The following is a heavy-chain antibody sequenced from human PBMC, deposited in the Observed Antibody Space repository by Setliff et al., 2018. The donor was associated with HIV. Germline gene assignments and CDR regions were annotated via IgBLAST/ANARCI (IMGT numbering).Heavy chain of an antibody. CDR3: ASRSYGSSDYYCYMDV. Sequence: ASVKVSCKASGYTFTSYGISWVRQAPGQGLEWMGWISAYNGNTNYAKKLQCRVTMTTDTSTSTAYMELRSLRSDDTAVYYCASRSYGSSDYYCYMDVWVKGTTVTVSS. CDR2: ISAYNGNT. J-gene: IGHJ6*03. V-gene: IGHV1-18*01. D-gene: IGHD5-18*01. CDR1: GYTFTSYG.